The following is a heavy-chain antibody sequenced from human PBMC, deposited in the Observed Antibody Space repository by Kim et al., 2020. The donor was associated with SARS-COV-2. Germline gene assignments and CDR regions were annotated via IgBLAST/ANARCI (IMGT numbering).Heavy chain of an antibody. Sequence: GGSLRLSCAASGFTFGDYAMHWVRQAPGKGLEWVSGISWNSGSIGYAGSVKGRFTISRDNAKRSLYLQMNRLRREDTALYYCAKDSSRGRTPQGWLRSGMFDYWGQGTLVTVSS. V-gene: IGHV3-9*01. CDR2: ISWNSGSI. CDR1: GFTFGDYA. D-gene: IGHD5-12*01. J-gene: IGHJ4*02. CDR3: AKDSSRGRTPQGWLRSGMFDY.